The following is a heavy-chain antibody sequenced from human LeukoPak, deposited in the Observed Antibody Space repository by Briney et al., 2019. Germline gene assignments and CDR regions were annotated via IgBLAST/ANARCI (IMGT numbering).Heavy chain of an antibody. CDR1: GFTFSSYG. CDR3: ARRPVLAYCGGDCGIVDY. J-gene: IGHJ4*02. V-gene: IGHV3-30*02. CDR2: IRYDGSNK. Sequence: GGSLRLSCAASGFTFSSYGMHWVRQAPGKGLEWVAFIRYDGSNKYYTDSVKGRFTISRDNSKNTLYLQMNSLRAEDTAVYYCARRPVLAYCGGDCGIVDYWGQGTLVTVSS. D-gene: IGHD2-21*02.